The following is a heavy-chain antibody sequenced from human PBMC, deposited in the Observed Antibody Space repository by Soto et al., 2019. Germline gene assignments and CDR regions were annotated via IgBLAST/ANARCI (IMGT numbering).Heavy chain of an antibody. Sequence: SETLSLTCTISGGSFSTYYWSWIRQPPGKGLEWIGYIYYSGTTYYNPSLGSRSRMSVDTSKNQFSLKLSSVTAADTAAYYCARVGVGIVVVVAAIDYWGQGTLVTVSS. J-gene: IGHJ4*02. CDR1: GGSFSTYY. V-gene: IGHV4-59*08. CDR2: IYYSGTT. CDR3: ARVGVGIVVVVAAIDY. D-gene: IGHD2-15*01.